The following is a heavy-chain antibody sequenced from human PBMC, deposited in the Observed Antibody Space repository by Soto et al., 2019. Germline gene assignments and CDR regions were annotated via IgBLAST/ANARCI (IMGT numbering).Heavy chain of an antibody. CDR3: ARSQQVWGKNDFDY. J-gene: IGHJ4*02. Sequence: EVQLVESGGGLVQPGRSLRLSCAASGFTFDDYAMHWVRQAPGKGLEWVSGISWNSGSIGYADSVKGRFTISRDNAKNSMYLQMNSLRAEDTALYYCARSQQVWGKNDFDYLGQGTLDTVSS. V-gene: IGHV3-9*01. CDR1: GFTFDDYA. D-gene: IGHD6-13*01. CDR2: ISWNSGSI.